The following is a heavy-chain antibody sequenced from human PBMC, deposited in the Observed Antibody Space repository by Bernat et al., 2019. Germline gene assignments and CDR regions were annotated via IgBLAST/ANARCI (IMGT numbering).Heavy chain of an antibody. V-gene: IGHV1-69-2*01. D-gene: IGHD1-7*01. Sequence: EVQLQQSGPELVKPGASVKISCKASGYTFTDYYMNWVKQSHGKSLEWIGDINPNNGGTSYNQKFKVKATLTVDKSSSTAYMELRSLTSEDSAVYYCASSANWDYAMDYWGQGTSVTVSS. CDR3: ASSANWDYAMDY. CDR1: GYTFTDYY. CDR2: INPNNGGT. J-gene: IGHJ4*01.